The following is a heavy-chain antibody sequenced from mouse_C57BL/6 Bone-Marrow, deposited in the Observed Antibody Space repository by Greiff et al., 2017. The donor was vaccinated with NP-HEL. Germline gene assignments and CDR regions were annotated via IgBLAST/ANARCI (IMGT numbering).Heavy chain of an antibody. J-gene: IGHJ2*01. CDR3: ARRPTGPYYFDY. D-gene: IGHD4-1*02. CDR1: GFTFSSYG. Sequence: EVHLVESGGDLVKPGGSLKLSCAASGFTFSSYGMSWVRQTPDKRLEWVATISSGGSYTYYPDSVKGRFTISRDNAKNTLYLQMSSLKSEDTAMYYCARRPTGPYYFDYWGQGTTLTVSS. V-gene: IGHV5-6*01. CDR2: ISSGGSYT.